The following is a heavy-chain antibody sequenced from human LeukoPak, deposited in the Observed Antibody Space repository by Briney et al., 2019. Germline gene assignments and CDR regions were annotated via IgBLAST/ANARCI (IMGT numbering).Heavy chain of an antibody. D-gene: IGHD3-9*01. CDR3: TSGSTGDYIFDY. Sequence: GGSLRLSCAASGFTLTGYAMSWVRQAPGKGLEWVSAISSSGGSTYYADSVKDRFTISRDNSKNTLDLQVNSLRAEDTAVYYCTSGSTGDYIFDYWGQGTLVTVSS. CDR2: ISSSGGST. V-gene: IGHV3-23*01. CDR1: GFTLTGYA. J-gene: IGHJ4*02.